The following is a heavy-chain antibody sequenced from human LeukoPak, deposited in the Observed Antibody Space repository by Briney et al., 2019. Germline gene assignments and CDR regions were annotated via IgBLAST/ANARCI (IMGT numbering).Heavy chain of an antibody. D-gene: IGHD6-13*01. J-gene: IGHJ4*02. CDR1: GFTFSDYS. V-gene: IGHV3-7*01. CDR3: ARGRWAPFDC. CDR2: IKQDGSEK. Sequence: GGSLRLSCVASGFTFSDYSMNWVRQAPGKGLEWVANIKQDGSEKNYVASVKGRFTISRDNAKNSLYLQMNSLRAEDTALYYCARGRWAPFDCWGQGTLVTVSS.